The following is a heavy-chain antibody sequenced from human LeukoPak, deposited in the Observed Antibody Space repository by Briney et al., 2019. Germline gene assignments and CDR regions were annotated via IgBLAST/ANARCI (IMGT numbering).Heavy chain of an antibody. V-gene: IGHV4-4*07. CDR3: ARGPQPFYYYDSSGYSGTFDY. D-gene: IGHD3-22*01. CDR2: IYTSGST. J-gene: IGHJ4*02. Sequence: PSETLSLTCTVSGGSISSYYWSWIRQPAGKGLEWIGRIYTSGSTNYNPSLKSRVTMSVDTSKNQFSLKLSSVTAADTAVYYCARGPQPFYYYDSSGYSGTFDYWGQGTLVTVSS. CDR1: GGSISSYY.